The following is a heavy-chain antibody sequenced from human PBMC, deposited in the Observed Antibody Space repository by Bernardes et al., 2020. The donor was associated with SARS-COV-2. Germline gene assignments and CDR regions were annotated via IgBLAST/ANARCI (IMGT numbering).Heavy chain of an antibody. CDR2: FDPEDGET. CDR3: ATRRTAAGYPVGNLGGHFD. D-gene: IGHD6-13*01. J-gene: IGHJ4*02. Sequence: ASVKVSCKVSGYTLTELSMHWVRQAPGKGLEWMGGFDPEDGETIYAQKFQGRVTMTEDTSTDTAYMELSSLRSEDTAVYYCATRRTAAGYPVGNLGGHFDWGQGTLVTVSS. V-gene: IGHV1-24*01. CDR1: GYTLTELS.